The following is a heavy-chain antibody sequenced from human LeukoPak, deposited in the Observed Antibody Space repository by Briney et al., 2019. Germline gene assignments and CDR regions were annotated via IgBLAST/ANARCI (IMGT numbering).Heavy chain of an antibody. V-gene: IGHV3-23*01. CDR3: AIDPNWGTHS. CDR2: ISGSGDNTVMSGSGENT. CDR1: GLTFSSHW. D-gene: IGHD7-27*01. J-gene: IGHJ4*02. Sequence: GGSLRLSCAASGLTFSSHWMHWVRQAPGKGLEWLSVISGSGDNTVMSGSGENTYYADSVKGRFTISRDNFKNALYLQMNSLRVEDTAVYYCAIDPNWGTHSWGQGVLVTVSS.